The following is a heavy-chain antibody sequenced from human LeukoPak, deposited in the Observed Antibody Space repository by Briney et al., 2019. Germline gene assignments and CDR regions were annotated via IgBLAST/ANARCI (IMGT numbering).Heavy chain of an antibody. J-gene: IGHJ2*01. CDR1: GFTFDDYA. CDR2: ISWNSGSI. D-gene: IGHD1-26*01. Sequence: GGSLRLSCAASGFTFDDYAMRWVRQAPGKGLEWVSGISWNSGSIGYADSVKGRFTISRDNAKNSLYLQMNSLRAEDTALYYCAKDRGVGATSWYFDLLGRGTLVTVSS. CDR3: AKDRGVGATSWYFDL. V-gene: IGHV3-9*01.